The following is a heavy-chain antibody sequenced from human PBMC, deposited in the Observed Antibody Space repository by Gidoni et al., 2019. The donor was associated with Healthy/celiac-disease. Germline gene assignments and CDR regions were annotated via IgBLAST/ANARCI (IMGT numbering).Heavy chain of an antibody. CDR1: DGPISSFS. V-gene: IGHV1-69*01. CDR3: ARDLRSTIFGLVITFRGGMDV. Sequence: QVQLVQSGAEVKNPGASLKVPCNASDGPISSFSTTWGLQAPGQGLEWMGGIIPICGTANYAQKFQGRVTITADESTSTAYMELSSLRSEDTAGYYCARDLRSTIFGLVITFRGGMDVWGKGTTVTVSS. J-gene: IGHJ6*04. CDR2: IIPICGTA. D-gene: IGHD3-3*01.